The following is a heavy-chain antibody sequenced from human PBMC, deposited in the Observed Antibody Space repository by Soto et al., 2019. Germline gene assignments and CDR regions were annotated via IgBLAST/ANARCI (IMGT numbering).Heavy chain of an antibody. J-gene: IGHJ6*02. CDR3: ARNGRTGTLYYSGMDV. V-gene: IGHV1-69*12. D-gene: IGHD1-1*01. CDR2: IIPIFGIA. CDR1: GGTFSSYA. Sequence: QVQLVQSGAEVKKPGSSVKVSSKASGGTFSSYAISWVRQAPGQGLEWMGGIIPIFGIANYAQKFQGRVTITADESTSTAYMELSSLRSEDTAVYYCARNGRTGTLYYSGMDVWGQGTTVTVSS.